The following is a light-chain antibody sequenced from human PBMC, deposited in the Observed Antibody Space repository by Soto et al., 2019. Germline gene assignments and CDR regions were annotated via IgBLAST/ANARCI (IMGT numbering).Light chain of an antibody. J-gene: IGLJ1*01. CDR2: ENN. CDR3: GTWDSSLSAYV. Sequence: QSVLTQPPSVSAAPGQKVTISCSGSSSNIGNNYVSWYQQLPGTAPKLLIYENNKRPSGIPDRFSGSKSGTSATLGITGLQTGDEADYYCGTWDSSLSAYVLGTGTKFTVL. V-gene: IGLV1-51*02. CDR1: SSNIGNNY.